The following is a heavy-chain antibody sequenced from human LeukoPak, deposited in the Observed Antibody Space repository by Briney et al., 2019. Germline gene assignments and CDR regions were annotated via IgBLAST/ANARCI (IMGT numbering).Heavy chain of an antibody. CDR2: IWFDGSIK. V-gene: IGHV3-33*01. CDR1: GFTFSTYG. CDR3: ARAVGPFDI. J-gene: IGHJ3*02. Sequence: GGSPRLSCAASGFTFSTYGMHWVRQAPGKGLEWVAVIWFDGSIKYYADSVKGRFTISRDNSKNTLYLQMNSLRAEDTAVYYCARAVGPFDIWGQGTIVIVSS.